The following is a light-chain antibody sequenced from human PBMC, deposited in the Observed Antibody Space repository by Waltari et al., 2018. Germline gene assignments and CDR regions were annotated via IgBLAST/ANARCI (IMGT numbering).Light chain of an antibody. Sequence: DIQLTQSPSSLSASVGDRVTITCRATVVISNYLNWYEQKPGKAPRLLIYGATNVQRGVPSRFTGRGSGRDFTLSISSLQPEDFATYFCQQSYNVPLSFGGGTKVEI. CDR3: QQSYNVPLS. J-gene: IGKJ4*01. CDR1: VVISNY. V-gene: IGKV1-39*01. CDR2: GAT.